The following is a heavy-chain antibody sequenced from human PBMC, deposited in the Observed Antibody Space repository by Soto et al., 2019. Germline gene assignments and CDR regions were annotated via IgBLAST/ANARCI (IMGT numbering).Heavy chain of an antibody. CDR1: GGSISSYY. CDR3: ARDGGTTVVSRAFDM. D-gene: IGHD4-17*01. Sequence: QVQLQESGPGLVKPSETLSLTCTVSGGSISSYYLSWIRQPPGKGLEWIGNIYYSGSTNYNPSLKSRVTISVDTSKNQFSLKLSSVTAADTAVYYCARDGGTTVVSRAFDMWGQGTMVTVSS. J-gene: IGHJ3*02. CDR2: IYYSGST. V-gene: IGHV4-59*01.